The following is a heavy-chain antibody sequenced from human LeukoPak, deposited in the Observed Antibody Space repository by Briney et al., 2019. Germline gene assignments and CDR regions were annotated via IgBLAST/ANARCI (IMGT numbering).Heavy chain of an antibody. Sequence: PGGSLRLSCEVSGFTFSSYHMNWVRQAPGKGLEWVSSIGSSGSYIYYADSVKGRFTISRDNAKNSLYLQMNSLRAEDTAVYYCARARAIYYYDSSGQGDFQHWGQGTLVTVSS. J-gene: IGHJ1*01. CDR2: IGSSGSYI. D-gene: IGHD3-22*01. V-gene: IGHV3-21*01. CDR3: ARARAIYYYDSSGQGDFQH. CDR1: GFTFSSYH.